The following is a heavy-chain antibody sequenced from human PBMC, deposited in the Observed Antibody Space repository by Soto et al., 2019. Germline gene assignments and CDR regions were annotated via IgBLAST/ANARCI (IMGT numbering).Heavy chain of an antibody. CDR2: ISGSGGST. CDR3: AKSAKAFDY. Sequence: GESLKISCAASGFIFSSYSMHWVRQAPGKGLEWVSAISGSGGSTYYADSVKGRFTISRDNSKNTLYLQMNSLRAEDKAVYYCAKSAKAFDYWGQGTLVTVSS. V-gene: IGHV3-23*01. CDR1: GFIFSSYS. J-gene: IGHJ4*02.